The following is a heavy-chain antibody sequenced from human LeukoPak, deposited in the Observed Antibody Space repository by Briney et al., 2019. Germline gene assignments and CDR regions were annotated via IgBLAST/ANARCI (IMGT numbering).Heavy chain of an antibody. CDR1: GGSFSGYY. CDR2: INHSGST. CDR3: ARGRGAFGSSSWYRDTWEGRYFDY. V-gene: IGHV4-34*01. J-gene: IGHJ4*02. D-gene: IGHD6-13*01. Sequence: PSETLSLTCAVYGGSFSGYYWSWIRQPPGKGLEWIGEINHSGSTNYNPSLESRVTISVDTSKNQFSLKLSSVTAADTAVYYCARGRGAFGSSSWYRDTWEGRYFDYWGQGTLVTVSS.